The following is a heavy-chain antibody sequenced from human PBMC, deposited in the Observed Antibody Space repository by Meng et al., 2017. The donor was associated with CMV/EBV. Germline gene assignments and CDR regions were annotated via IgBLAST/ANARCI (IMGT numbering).Heavy chain of an antibody. CDR1: GGSFSGYY. CDR3: ARESGGLGDCSSTSCYTSGIDY. Sequence: SQTRSLTCAVYGGSFSGYYWSWIRQPPGKGLEWIGEINHSGSTNYNPSLKSRVTISVDTSKNQFSLKLSSVTAADTAVYYCARESGGLGDCSSTSCYTSGIDYWGQGTLVTVSS. J-gene: IGHJ4*02. CDR2: INHSGST. V-gene: IGHV4-34*01. D-gene: IGHD2-2*02.